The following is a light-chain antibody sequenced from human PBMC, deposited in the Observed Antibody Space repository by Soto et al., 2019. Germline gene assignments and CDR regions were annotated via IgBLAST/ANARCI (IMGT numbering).Light chain of an antibody. CDR3: KRRSNWPLALT. CDR1: QSVSSY. CDR2: DAS. V-gene: IGKV3-11*01. J-gene: IGKJ4*01. Sequence: EIVLTQSPATLSLSPGERATLSCRASQSVSSYLAWYQQKPGQAPRLLIYDASNRATGIPARFSGSGSGTDFTLTISSLEPEDFAVYYCKRRSNWPLALTFGGGTKVEIK.